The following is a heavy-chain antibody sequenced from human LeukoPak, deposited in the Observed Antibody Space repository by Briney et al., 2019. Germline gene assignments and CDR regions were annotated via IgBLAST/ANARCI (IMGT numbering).Heavy chain of an antibody. V-gene: IGHV3-74*01. CDR1: GFTFTAYW. J-gene: IGHJ4*02. CDR2: INTDGSSK. Sequence: AGGSLRLSCAASGFTFTAYWMDWVRRVPRKGLVWVSRINTDGSSKTYADSVKGRFTISRDNAENTLYLQMNSLRAEDTAVYYCTRDIGGPVDFWGQGTLVTVSS. D-gene: IGHD3-16*01. CDR3: TRDIGGPVDF.